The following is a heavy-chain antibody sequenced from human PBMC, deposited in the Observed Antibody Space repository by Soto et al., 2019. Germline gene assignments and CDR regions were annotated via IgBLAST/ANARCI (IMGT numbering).Heavy chain of an antibody. J-gene: IGHJ4*02. CDR2: ISSSYIII. CDR3: AREDILGTRSFDY. V-gene: IGHV3-11*04. D-gene: IGHD1-26*01. Sequence: TGGSLRLSGAASGFTFIDSYMMWIRQAPGKGLEWVSYISSSYIIIYYSDSVRGRFTIFRDNAKNSLYLQMNSLRDEDTAVYYCAREDILGTRSFDYWGQGALVTVSS. CDR1: GFTFIDSY.